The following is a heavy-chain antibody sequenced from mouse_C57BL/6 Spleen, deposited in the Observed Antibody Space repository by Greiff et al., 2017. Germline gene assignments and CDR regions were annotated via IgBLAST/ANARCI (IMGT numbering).Heavy chain of an antibody. Sequence: DVKLVESGGGLVQPGGSLKLSCAASGFTFSDYYMYWVRQTPEKRLEWVAYISNGGGSTYYPDTVKGRFTISRDNAKNTLYLQMSRLKSEDTAMYYCARSELTGTLYYYAMDYWGQGTSVTVSS. CDR3: ARSELTGTLYYYAMDY. CDR2: ISNGGGST. V-gene: IGHV5-12*01. CDR1: GFTFSDYY. D-gene: IGHD4-1*01. J-gene: IGHJ4*01.